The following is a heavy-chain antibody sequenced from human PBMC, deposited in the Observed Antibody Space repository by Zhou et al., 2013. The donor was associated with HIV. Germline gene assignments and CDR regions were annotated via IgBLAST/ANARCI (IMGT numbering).Heavy chain of an antibody. J-gene: IGHJ1*01. CDR2: ISAFNGDT. CDR1: GYIFRRYA. CDR3: ARGAGSGELYFQH. V-gene: IGHV1-18*01. Sequence: ASVKVSCKASGYIFRRYAISWVRQAPGQGLEWMGWISAFNGDTNYAQKLQGRVTMTTDTSASTAYMELRSLRSDDTAVYYCARGAGSGELYFQHVGPGLLVIVSS. D-gene: IGHD3-10*01.